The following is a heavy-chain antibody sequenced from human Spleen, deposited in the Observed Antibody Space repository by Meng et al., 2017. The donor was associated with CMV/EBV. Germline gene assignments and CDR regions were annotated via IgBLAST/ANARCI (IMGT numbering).Heavy chain of an antibody. J-gene: IGHJ4*02. Sequence: GESLKISCAASGFTFSNYNMNWVRQAPGKGLEWVARTRCKVNSYTTEYAASVKDRFIISKDDSKNSLYLQMNSLTTEDTAVYYCASVFRRGSSYATWVNYWGQGTLVTVSS. CDR2: TRCKVNSYTT. D-gene: IGHD5-18*01. CDR3: ASVFRRGSSYATWVNY. V-gene: IGHV3-72*01. CDR1: GFTFSNYN.